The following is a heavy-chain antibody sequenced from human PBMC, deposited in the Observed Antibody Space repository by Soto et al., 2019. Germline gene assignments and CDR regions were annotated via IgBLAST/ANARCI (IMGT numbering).Heavy chain of an antibody. CDR1: GYTFTSYG. CDR3: ARDHLGLRYFDSQHWFAP. J-gene: IGHJ5*02. Sequence: ASVKVSCKASGYTFTSYGISWVRQAPGQGLEWMGWISAYNGNTNYAQKLQGRVTMTTDTSTSTAYMELRSLRSDDTAVYYCARDHLGLRYFDSQHWFAPWGRGTLVTVSS. D-gene: IGHD3-9*01. V-gene: IGHV1-18*01. CDR2: ISAYNGNT.